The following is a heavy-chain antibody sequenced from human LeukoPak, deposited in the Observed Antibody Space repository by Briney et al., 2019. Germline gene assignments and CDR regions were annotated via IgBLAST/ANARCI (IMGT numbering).Heavy chain of an antibody. V-gene: IGHV4-59*08. J-gene: IGHJ4*02. CDR2: IYYSGST. D-gene: IGHD6-19*01. Sequence: SETLSLTCAVYGGSFSGYYWSWIRQPPGKGLEWIGYIYYSGSTNYNPSLKSRVTISVDTSKNQFSLKLSSVTAADTAVYYCARHSGGWYGGYGYWGQGTLVTVSS. CDR1: GGSFSGYY. CDR3: ARHSGGWYGGYGY.